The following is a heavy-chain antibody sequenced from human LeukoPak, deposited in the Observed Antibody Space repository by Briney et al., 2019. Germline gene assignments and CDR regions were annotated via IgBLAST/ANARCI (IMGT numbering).Heavy chain of an antibody. J-gene: IGHJ5*02. CDR3: AREWFGELSPPWFDP. CDR2: IYYSGST. D-gene: IGHD3-10*01. Sequence: PSETLSLTCTVSGGSISSYYWSWIRQPPGKGLEWIGYIYYSGSTNYNLSLKCRVTISVDTSKNQFSLKLSSVTAADTAVYYCAREWFGELSPPWFDPWGQGTLVTVSS. V-gene: IGHV4-59*01. CDR1: GGSISSYY.